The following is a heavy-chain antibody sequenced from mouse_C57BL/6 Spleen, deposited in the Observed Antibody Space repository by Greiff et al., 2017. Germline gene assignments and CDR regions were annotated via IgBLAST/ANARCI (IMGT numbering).Heavy chain of an antibody. V-gene: IGHV1-81*01. CDR1: GYTFTSYG. J-gene: IGHJ3*01. Sequence: VKLMESGAELARPGASVKLSCKASGYTFTSYGISWVKQRTGQGLEWIGEIYPRSGNTYYNEKFKGKATLTADKSSSTAYMELRSLTSEDSAVYFCAREADEDWFAYWGQGTLVTVSA. CDR3: AREADEDWFAY. CDR2: IYPRSGNT.